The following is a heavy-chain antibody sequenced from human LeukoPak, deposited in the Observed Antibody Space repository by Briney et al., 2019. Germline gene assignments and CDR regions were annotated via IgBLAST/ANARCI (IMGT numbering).Heavy chain of an antibody. CDR1: GGSISGYY. J-gene: IGHJ3*02. CDR3: ARQPRDIVVVPAAIPSDAFDI. Sequence: SETLSLTCTVSGGSISGYYWSWIRQPPGEGLELIGYIYYSGSTNYNPSLQSRVTISIDTSKNQFSLKLSSVTAADTAVYYCARQPRDIVVVPAAIPSDAFDIWGQGTMVTVSS. D-gene: IGHD2-2*01. CDR2: IYYSGST. V-gene: IGHV4-59*01.